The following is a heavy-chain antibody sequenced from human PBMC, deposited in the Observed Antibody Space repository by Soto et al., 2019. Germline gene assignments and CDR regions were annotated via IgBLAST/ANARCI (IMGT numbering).Heavy chain of an antibody. D-gene: IGHD6-13*01. J-gene: IGHJ4*02. V-gene: IGHV4-39*02. Sequence: QLQLQESGPGLVKPSETLSLTCTVSGGSISSSSYYWGWIRQPPGKGLEWIGSIYYSGSTYYNPSLKCRVTISVDTSKNQFSLKLSSVTAADTAVYYCARDSSSWYYFDYWGQGTLVTVSS. CDR1: GGSISSSSYY. CDR3: ARDSSSWYYFDY. CDR2: IYYSGST.